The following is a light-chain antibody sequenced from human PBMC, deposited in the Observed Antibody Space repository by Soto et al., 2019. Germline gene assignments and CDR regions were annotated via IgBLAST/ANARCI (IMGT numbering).Light chain of an antibody. CDR2: EGS. CDR1: SNDVGSYNL. Sequence: QSALTQTASVSSSPGQSITIPCNGTSNDVGSYNLVSWYQHCPGKAPKLIIYEGSRRPSGVSDRFSGSKSGNTASLTISGLQAEDEADYYCCSYETSRTLVFGGGTKATVL. CDR3: CSYETSRTLV. V-gene: IGLV2-23*01. J-gene: IGLJ3*02.